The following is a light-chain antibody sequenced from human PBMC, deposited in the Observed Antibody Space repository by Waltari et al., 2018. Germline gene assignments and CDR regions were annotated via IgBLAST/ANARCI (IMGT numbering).Light chain of an antibody. CDR1: SSNIGNNL. Sequence: QSVLTQPPSVSAAPGQRVTISCSGSSSNIGNNLVSWYQQFPGTVPKLLIDENDQRPSGIPDRFSGSKSGTSATLTITGLQTGDEAEYYCGTWDGSLSAWLFGGGTKLTVL. V-gene: IGLV1-51*02. CDR3: GTWDGSLSAWL. CDR2: END. J-gene: IGLJ2*01.